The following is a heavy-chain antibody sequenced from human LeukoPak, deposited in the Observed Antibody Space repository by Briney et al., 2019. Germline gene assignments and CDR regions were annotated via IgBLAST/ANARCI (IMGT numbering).Heavy chain of an antibody. CDR3: ARGTLEHCSGASCYHLDS. D-gene: IGHD2-15*01. CDR2: VTGSGGDT. V-gene: IGHV3-23*01. CDR1: GFTFSNYA. J-gene: IGHJ5*01. Sequence: GGSLTLSCAASGFTFSNYATSWVRQTPGKGLECVSVVTGSGGDTYYTGSVNGRLTISRDNSKNTLYLQMHSLRAEDTAVYYCARGTLEHCSGASCYHLDSWGQGTLVTVSS.